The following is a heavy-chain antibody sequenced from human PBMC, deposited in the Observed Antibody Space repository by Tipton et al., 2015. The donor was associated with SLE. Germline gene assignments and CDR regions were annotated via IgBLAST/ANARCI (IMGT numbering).Heavy chain of an antibody. D-gene: IGHD5-12*01. V-gene: IGHV3-30*04. CDR2: ISHDGSNK. CDR3: AREGLSGYEQGFDY. Sequence: SLRLSCAASGFTFSIYAMHWVRQAPGKGLEWVAVISHDGSNKYYADSVKGRFTISRDISKNTLYLQMNSLRAEDTAVFYCAREGLSGYEQGFDYWGQGTLVTVSS. CDR1: GFTFSIYA. J-gene: IGHJ4*02.